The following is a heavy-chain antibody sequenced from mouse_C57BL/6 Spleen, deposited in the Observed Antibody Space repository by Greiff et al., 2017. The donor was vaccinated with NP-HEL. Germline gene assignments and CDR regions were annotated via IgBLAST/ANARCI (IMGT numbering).Heavy chain of an antibody. V-gene: IGHV1-82*01. D-gene: IGHD3-2*02. CDR2: IYPGDGDT. Sequence: QVQLQQSGPELVKPGASVKISCKASGYAFSSSWMNWVKQRPGKGLEWIGRIYPGDGDTNYNGKFKGKATLTADKSSSTAYMQLSSLTSADSAVYFCARGTPQTTFFDYRGQGTTLTVSS. CDR1: GYAFSSSW. J-gene: IGHJ2*01. CDR3: ARGTPQTTFFDY.